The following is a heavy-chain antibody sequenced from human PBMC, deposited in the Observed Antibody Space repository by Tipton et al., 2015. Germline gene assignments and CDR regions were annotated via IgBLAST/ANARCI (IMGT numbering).Heavy chain of an antibody. CDR3: ARDLGYCTSISCFNYYGMDA. V-gene: IGHV3-48*02. CDR1: GFNFSDYS. J-gene: IGHJ6*02. CDR2: ITSRATTI. Sequence: GSLRLSCVGSGFNFSDYSMNWVRQAPGQGLQWLSYITSRATTIFYADSVRGRFTIARDNAKNSLYLQMDSLRDEDTAVYYCARDLGYCTSISCFNYYGMDAWGQGTTVTVS. D-gene: IGHD2-2*01.